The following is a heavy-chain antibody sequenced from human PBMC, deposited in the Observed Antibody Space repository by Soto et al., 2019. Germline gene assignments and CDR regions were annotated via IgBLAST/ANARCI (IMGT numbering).Heavy chain of an antibody. V-gene: IGHV4-59*01. CDR2: IYYSGST. Sequence: SETLSLTCTVSGGSISSYYWSWIRQPPGKGLEWIGYIYYSGSTNYNPSLKSRVTISVDTSKNQFSLKLSSVTAADTAVYYCARLSRGGGTRDAFDIWGQGTMVTVSS. CDR1: GGSISSYY. CDR3: ARLSRGGGTRDAFDI. J-gene: IGHJ3*02. D-gene: IGHD2-15*01.